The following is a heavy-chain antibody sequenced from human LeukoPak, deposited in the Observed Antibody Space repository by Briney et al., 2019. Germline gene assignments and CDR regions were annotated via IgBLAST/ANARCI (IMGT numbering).Heavy chain of an antibody. J-gene: IGHJ4*02. V-gene: IGHV3-23*01. Sequence: PGGSLRLSCEASGFSFSSFGMSWVRQAPGKGLEWVSTISGSDDTTQYADSVKGRFTTSRDNSKNTLHLQLDSLRAEDTAIYYCARKWGLPHEPFDYWGQGTLVTVSS. CDR3: ARKWGLPHEPFDY. CDR1: GFSFSSFG. CDR2: ISGSDDTT. D-gene: IGHD3-16*01.